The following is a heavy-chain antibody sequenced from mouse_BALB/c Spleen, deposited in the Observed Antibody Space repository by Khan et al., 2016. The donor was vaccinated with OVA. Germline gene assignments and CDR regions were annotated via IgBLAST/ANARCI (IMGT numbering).Heavy chain of an antibody. CDR1: GYSITSGYA. V-gene: IGHV3-2*02. D-gene: IGHD1-1*01. J-gene: IGHJ2*01. CDR2: ISYSGVT. CDR3: ARGNYYRYYFEY. Sequence: EVQLQESGPGLVKPSQSLSLTCTVTGYSITSGYAWNWIRQFPGNKLEWMGYISYSGVTSYTPSLKSRISITRDTSKNQFFLQLNSVTTEDTADDSGARGNYYRYYFEYGGQGTTRTVSS.